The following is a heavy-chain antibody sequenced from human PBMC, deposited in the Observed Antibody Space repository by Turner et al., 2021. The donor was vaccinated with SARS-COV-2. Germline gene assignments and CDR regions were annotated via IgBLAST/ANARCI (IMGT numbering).Heavy chain of an antibody. V-gene: IGHV3-21*06. Sequence: EVQLVESGGGLVEPGGSLRLSCAASGFTFSPYSWNWVRKAPGKGLEWVSSISGSSRYIFYADSVKGRFTISRDNARNSLYLQMDSLRAEDSAIYYCGRLMATTDTNYFYYGMDFWGQGTTVTVSS. CDR2: ISGSSRYI. D-gene: IGHD5-12*01. CDR3: GRLMATTDTNYFYYGMDF. CDR1: GFTFSPYS. J-gene: IGHJ6*02.